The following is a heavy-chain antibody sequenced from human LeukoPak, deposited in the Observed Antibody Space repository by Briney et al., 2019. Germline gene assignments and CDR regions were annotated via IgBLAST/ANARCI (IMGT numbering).Heavy chain of an antibody. CDR2: IYTSGIT. CDR3: TTATSTNYYYYMGV. J-gene: IGHJ6*03. Sequence: SETLSLTCTVSGGSISSSGHYHWNWIRQPAGKGLEWIGRIYTSGITNYNPSLKSRVTIAIDTSKNQFSLRLSSVTAADTAVYYCTTATSTNYYYYMGVWGKGTTVIVSS. V-gene: IGHV4-61*02. CDR1: GGSISSSGHYH. D-gene: IGHD2/OR15-2a*01.